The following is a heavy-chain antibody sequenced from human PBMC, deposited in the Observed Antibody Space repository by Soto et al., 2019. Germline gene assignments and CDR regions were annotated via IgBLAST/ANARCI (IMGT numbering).Heavy chain of an antibody. CDR3: ARDLYDSSGYYYEWFDP. V-gene: IGHV1-69*13. D-gene: IGHD3-22*01. Sequence: SVKVSYKACGGPLSRYAISLVRQAAGQGLEWMGGIIPIFDTANYAQKFQGRVTITADESTSTAYMELSSLRSEDTAVYYCARDLYDSSGYYYEWFDPWGQGTLVTVSS. J-gene: IGHJ5*02. CDR1: GGPLSRYA. CDR2: IIPIFDTA.